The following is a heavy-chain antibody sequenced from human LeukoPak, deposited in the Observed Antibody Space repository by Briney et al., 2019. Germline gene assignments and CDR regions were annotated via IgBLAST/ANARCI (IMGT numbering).Heavy chain of an antibody. Sequence: ASVKVSCKASGYTFTSYDINWVRQATGQGLEWMGWINTNTGNPTYAQGFTGRFVFSLDTSVSTAYLQISSLKAEDTAVYYCARVPQVLQWLIYNWFDPWGQGTLVTVSS. V-gene: IGHV7-4-1*02. J-gene: IGHJ5*02. CDR2: INTNTGNP. D-gene: IGHD6-19*01. CDR3: ARVPQVLQWLIYNWFDP. CDR1: GYTFTSYD.